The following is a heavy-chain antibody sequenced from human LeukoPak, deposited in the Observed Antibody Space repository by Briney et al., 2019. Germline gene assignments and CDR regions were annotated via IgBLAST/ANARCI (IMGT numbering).Heavy chain of an antibody. CDR1: GYTFTSYG. D-gene: IGHD6-19*01. Sequence: ASVKVSCKASGYTFTSYGISWVRQAPGQGLEWMGWISAYNGNTNHAQKLQGRVTMTTDTSTSTAYMELRSRRSDDTAVYYCARVLGLGYSSGWYGLNFDYWGQGTLVTVSS. CDR3: ARVLGLGYSSGWYGLNFDY. CDR2: ISAYNGNT. V-gene: IGHV1-18*01. J-gene: IGHJ4*02.